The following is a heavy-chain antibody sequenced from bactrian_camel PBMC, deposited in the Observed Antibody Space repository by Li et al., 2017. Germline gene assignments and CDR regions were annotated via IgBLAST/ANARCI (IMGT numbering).Heavy chain of an antibody. V-gene: IGHV3S53*01. Sequence: VQLVESGGGSAQAGGSLRLSCAASGYANCLAWFRQAPGKERERVAGFSPNAVTDYADSVKGRFTISKDSRDFLNLEMNSLKPEDTDIYYCVQEPPQASSDDPRPRCTLTPGNFATYGQGTQVTVS. D-gene: IGHD2*01. CDR1: GYANC. CDR2: FSPNAVT. J-gene: IGHJ6*01. CDR3: VQEPPQASSDDPRPRCTLTPGNFAT.